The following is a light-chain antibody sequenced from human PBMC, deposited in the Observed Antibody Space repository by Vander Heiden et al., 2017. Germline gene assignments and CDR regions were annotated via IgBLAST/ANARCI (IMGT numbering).Light chain of an antibody. CDR1: SSNIGSYT. V-gene: IGLV1-44*01. CDR3: AAGEDSRNGVV. CDR2: TNP. J-gene: IGLJ2*01. Sequence: SVLPPPPSASAPPGPRFPTSCSGSSSNIGSYTVNWDQQLPVTSPKLLIYTNPQRPAVVPDRFSGSRSGTSASLAISGLQSDDEAEYYCAAGEDSRNGVVFGGGTKLTVL.